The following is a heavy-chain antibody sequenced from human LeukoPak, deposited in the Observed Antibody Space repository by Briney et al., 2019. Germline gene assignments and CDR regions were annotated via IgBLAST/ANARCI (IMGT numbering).Heavy chain of an antibody. J-gene: IGHJ2*01. V-gene: IGHV4-34*01. CDR2: INQRRNT. Sequence: SETLSLTCVVYGGSFSGYSWIWIRQPPGKGLEWIGEINQRRNTNYNPSLKSRVTISIDTSKNQFSLKLSSVTAADTAVYFCARHGWHAWYFDLWGRGTLVTVSS. D-gene: IGHD6-19*01. CDR3: ARHGWHAWYFDL. CDR1: GGSFSGYS.